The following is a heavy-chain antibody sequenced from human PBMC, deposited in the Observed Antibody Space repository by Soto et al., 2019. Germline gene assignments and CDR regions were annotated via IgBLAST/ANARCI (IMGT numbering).Heavy chain of an antibody. D-gene: IGHD2-15*01. CDR3: AREEGYCSGGSCYPDAFDI. CDR1: GGSISSYT. Sequence: SETLSLTCTVSGGSISSYTWSWIRQPPGKGLEWIGYIYYSGSTNYNPSLKSRVTISVDTSKNQFSLKLSSVTAADTAVYYCAREEGYCSGGSCYPDAFDIWGQGTMVT. V-gene: IGHV4-59*01. J-gene: IGHJ3*02. CDR2: IYYSGST.